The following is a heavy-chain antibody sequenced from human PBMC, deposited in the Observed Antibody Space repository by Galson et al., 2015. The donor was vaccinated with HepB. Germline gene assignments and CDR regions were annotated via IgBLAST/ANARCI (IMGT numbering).Heavy chain of an antibody. J-gene: IGHJ4*02. V-gene: IGHV3-48*02. D-gene: IGHD4-23*01. CDR2: ISSGATTK. CDR3: VFLRGNDLKPLEN. Sequence: SLRLSCAASTFIFSTYSMNWVRQAPGKGLEWVSYISSGATTKYYADSVKGRFTISRDNAKNSLYLQMNSLRDEDTAIYYCVFLRGNDLKPLENWGQGTLVTVSS. CDR1: TFIFSTYS.